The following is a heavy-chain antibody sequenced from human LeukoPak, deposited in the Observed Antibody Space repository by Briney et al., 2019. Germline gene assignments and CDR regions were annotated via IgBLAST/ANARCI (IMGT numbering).Heavy chain of an antibody. J-gene: IGHJ6*03. V-gene: IGHV1-69*06. D-gene: IGHD2-15*01. CDR1: GGTFSSYA. CDR2: IIPIFGTA. CDR3: ARFAAYSSYYYMDV. Sequence: GASVKVSCKASGGTFSSYAISWVRQAPGQGLEWMGGIIPIFGTANYAQKFQGRVTITADKSTSTAYMELSSPRSEDTAVYYCARFAAYSSYYYMDVWGKGTTVTVSS.